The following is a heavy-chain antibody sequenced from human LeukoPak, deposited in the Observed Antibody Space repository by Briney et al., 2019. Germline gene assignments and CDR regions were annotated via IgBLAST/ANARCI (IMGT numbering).Heavy chain of an antibody. V-gene: IGHV4-38-2*02. J-gene: IGHJ4*02. CDR2: IYHSGNT. D-gene: IGHD4-17*01. CDR1: GYSISSGYY. CDR3: ARAWGDYGEPFDY. Sequence: SETLSLTCTVSGYSISSGYYWGWIRQPPGKGLEWIGSIYHSGNTYYNPSLKSRVTISVDTSKNQFSLKLNSVTAADTAVYYCARAWGDYGEPFDYWGQGTLVTVSS.